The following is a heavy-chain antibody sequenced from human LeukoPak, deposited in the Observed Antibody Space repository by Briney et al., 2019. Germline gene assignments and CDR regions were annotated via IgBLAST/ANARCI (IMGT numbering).Heavy chain of an antibody. Sequence: GGSLRLSCVASGFTFSSDGMNWGRQARGKGVERVSLIRCSSSYAYYPASINGRFTISRDNSNNPLYLQMNSLRAEATAVYYCAKEGGGSSTRYFQHWGQGTLVTVSS. J-gene: IGHJ1*01. V-gene: IGHV3-23*01. CDR2: IRCSSSYA. CDR1: GFTFSSDG. D-gene: IGHD2-15*01. CDR3: AKEGGGSSTRYFQH.